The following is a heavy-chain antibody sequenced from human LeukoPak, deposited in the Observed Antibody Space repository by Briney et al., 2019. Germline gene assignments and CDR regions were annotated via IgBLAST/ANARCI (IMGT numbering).Heavy chain of an antibody. J-gene: IGHJ4*02. CDR2: IYSGGST. CDR1: GFTVSSNY. CDR3: TSGTYYSPFDY. V-gene: IGHV3-53*01. D-gene: IGHD3-10*01. Sequence: PGGSLRLSCAASGFTVSSNYMSWVRQAPGKGLEWVSAIYSGGSTYYADSVKGRFTISRDNSKNTLYVQMNSLRAEDTAVYYCTSGTYYSPFDYWGQGTLVTVSS.